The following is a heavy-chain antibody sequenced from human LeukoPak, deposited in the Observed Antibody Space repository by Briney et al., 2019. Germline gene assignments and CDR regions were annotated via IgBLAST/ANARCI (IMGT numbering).Heavy chain of an antibody. V-gene: IGHV3-66*01. CDR1: GFTVSRNY. CDR3: AIEAQRPRLLDH. J-gene: IGHJ4*02. Sequence: GGSLRLSCAASGFTVSRNYMSWVRQAPGKGLEWVSVIYTGGSTYYTDSVKGRFTISRDNSKNTLYLQMNSLRGEDTAVYYCAIEAQRPRLLDHWGQGTLVTVS. CDR2: IYTGGST.